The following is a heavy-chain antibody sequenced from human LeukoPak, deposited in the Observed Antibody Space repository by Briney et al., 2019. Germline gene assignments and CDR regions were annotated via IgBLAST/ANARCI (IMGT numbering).Heavy chain of an antibody. V-gene: IGHV5-51*01. CDR2: IHSADSNT. D-gene: IGHD4-17*01. Sequence: GESLKISCQDSGYSFTNYWIGWVRQMPGKGLEWMGIIHSADSNTKYSPSFQGQVTISADKSISTAYLQWSGLKASDTATYYCAGARHGDYRWDYWGQGTLVTVSS. CDR3: AGARHGDYRWDY. CDR1: GYSFTNYW. J-gene: IGHJ4*02.